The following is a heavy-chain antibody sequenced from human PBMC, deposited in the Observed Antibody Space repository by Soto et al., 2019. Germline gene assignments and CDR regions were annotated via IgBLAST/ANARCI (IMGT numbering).Heavy chain of an antibody. CDR2: IYYSGST. J-gene: IGHJ3*02. V-gene: IGHV4-31*03. Sequence: PSETLSLTCTVSGGSISSGGYYWSWIRQHPGKGLEWIGYIYYSGSTYYNPSLKSRVTISVDTSKNQFSLKLSSVTAADTAVYYCTREQKRWLPVDIWGQGSRVTVSS. CDR1: GGSISSGGYY. CDR3: TREQKRWLPVDI. D-gene: IGHD5-12*01.